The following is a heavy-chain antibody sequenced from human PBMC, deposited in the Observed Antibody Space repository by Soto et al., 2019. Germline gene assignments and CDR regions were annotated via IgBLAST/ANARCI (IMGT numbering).Heavy chain of an antibody. Sequence: GGSLRLSCAASGFTVSSNYMSWVRQAPGKGLEWVSVIYSGGGTYYADSVKGRFTISRDNSKNTLYLQMNSLRAEDTAAYYCARDLVGATTEYFQHWGQGTLVTVSS. J-gene: IGHJ1*01. V-gene: IGHV3-66*01. CDR2: IYSGGGT. CDR3: ARDLVGATTEYFQH. CDR1: GFTVSSNY. D-gene: IGHD1-26*01.